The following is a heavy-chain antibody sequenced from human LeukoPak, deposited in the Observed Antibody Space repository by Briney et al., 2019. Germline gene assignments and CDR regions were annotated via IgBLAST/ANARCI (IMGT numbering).Heavy chain of an antibody. V-gene: IGHV3-7*01. Sequence: GGSLRLSCAASGSTFSSYWMSWVRQAPGKGLEWVAQINQDGSKEYYIDSVKARFSISRDNARNSLSLQMNSLRAEDTAVYYCVRDGGVSGYDLLDYWGQGTLVTVSS. CDR1: GSTFSSYW. CDR3: VRDGGVSGYDLLDY. CDR2: INQDGSKE. J-gene: IGHJ4*02. D-gene: IGHD5-12*01.